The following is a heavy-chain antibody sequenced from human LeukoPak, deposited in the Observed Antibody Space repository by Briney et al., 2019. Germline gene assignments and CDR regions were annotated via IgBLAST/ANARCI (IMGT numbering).Heavy chain of an antibody. Sequence: GGSLRLSCAASGFTFDDYAMHWVRQAPGKGLEWVSAISGSGGSTYYADSVKGQFTISRDNSKNTLYLQMNSLRAEDTAVYYCAKVAIVVVTAYFHDYWGQGTLVTVSS. CDR1: GFTFDDYA. CDR3: AKVAIVVVTAYFHDY. CDR2: ISGSGGST. J-gene: IGHJ4*02. D-gene: IGHD2-21*02. V-gene: IGHV3-23*01.